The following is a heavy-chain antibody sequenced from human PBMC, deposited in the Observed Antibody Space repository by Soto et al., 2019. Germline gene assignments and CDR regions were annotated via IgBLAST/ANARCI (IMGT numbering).Heavy chain of an antibody. J-gene: IGHJ4*02. Sequence: QVQLVQSGAELKKPGSSVRVSCKISGDSFSSYAISWVRQAPGEGHEWVGGIIPIFETANYAQKFQGRVTITAVESTTTAYMEVTRLRPEDTAIFYCAASDSSSWQHDYWGQGTLITVSS. CDR2: IIPIFETA. D-gene: IGHD6-13*01. CDR3: AASDSSSWQHDY. CDR1: GDSFSSYA. V-gene: IGHV1-69*01.